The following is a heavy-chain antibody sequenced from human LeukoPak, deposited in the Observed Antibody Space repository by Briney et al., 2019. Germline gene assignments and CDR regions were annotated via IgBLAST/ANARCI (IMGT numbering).Heavy chain of an antibody. Sequence: SETLSLTCTVSGGSISSYYWSWIRQPPGKGLEWIGYIYYSGSTNYNPSLKSRVTISVDTSKNQFSLKLSSVTAADTAVYYCARHYSYTYYYGSGSYYPPYYYYYYGMDVWGQGTTVTVSS. J-gene: IGHJ6*02. D-gene: IGHD3-10*01. CDR3: ARHYSYTYYYGSGSYYPPYYYYYYGMDV. CDR1: GGSISSYY. V-gene: IGHV4-59*08. CDR2: IYYSGST.